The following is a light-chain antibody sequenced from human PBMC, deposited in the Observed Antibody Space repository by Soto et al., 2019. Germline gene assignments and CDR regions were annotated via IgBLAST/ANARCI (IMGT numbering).Light chain of an antibody. CDR1: SSDVGAYNY. CDR2: DVS. J-gene: IGLJ1*01. Sequence: QSVLTQPASVSGSPGQSITISCTGTSSDVGAYNYVSWYQHLPGKAPQLLLYDVSDRPSGVSDRFSASKSGNTASLTISGLQAEDEADYYCSSYAANNIHYVFGTGTKVTVL. CDR3: SSYAANNIHYV. V-gene: IGLV2-14*03.